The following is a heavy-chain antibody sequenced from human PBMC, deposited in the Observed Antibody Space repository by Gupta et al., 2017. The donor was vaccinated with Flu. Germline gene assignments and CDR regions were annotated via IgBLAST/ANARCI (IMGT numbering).Heavy chain of an antibody. D-gene: IGHD3-3*01. V-gene: IGHV3-7*01. CDR2: IKQDGSEK. Sequence: EVQLVESGGGLVQPGGSLRLSCAASGLTFSSYWMSWVRQAPGKGLEWVANIKQDGSEKYYVDSVKGRFTISRDNAKNSLYLQMNSLRAEDTAVYYCAREPTIFGASKPQYYYGMDVWGQGTTVTVSS. J-gene: IGHJ6*02. CDR1: GLTFSSYW. CDR3: AREPTIFGASKPQYYYGMDV.